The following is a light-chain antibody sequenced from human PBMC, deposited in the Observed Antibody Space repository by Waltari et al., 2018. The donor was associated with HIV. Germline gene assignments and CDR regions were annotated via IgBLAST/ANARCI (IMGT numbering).Light chain of an antibody. CDR2: SAC. J-gene: IGKJ4*02. V-gene: IGKV1-6*01. Sequence: AIQMTQSPPSLSASVGGRVTIPCRGSEDSGNCVGWEQQQRGKPPILLFYSACRVRGGVAWRISRSGAGTDFTLIISGLRPEDVATYYCMHDYNYPRTFGRGTRLEIK. CDR3: MHDYNYPRT. CDR1: EDSGNC.